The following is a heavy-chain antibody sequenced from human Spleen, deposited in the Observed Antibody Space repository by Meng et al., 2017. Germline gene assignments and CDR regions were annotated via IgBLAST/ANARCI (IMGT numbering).Heavy chain of an antibody. CDR3: ARDLGVPLSPSFDY. J-gene: IGHJ4*02. D-gene: IGHD2/OR15-2a*01. CDR1: GFTFTDYA. CDR2: VSHDGNSG. V-gene: IGHV3-30-3*01. Sequence: QIQLVESGGGVVQPGGSLRLSCATSGFTFTDYAMHWVRQAPGKGPEWVAIVSHDGNSGCYADSVKGRFSVSRDNFKNIQFLHMNSLRPEDTAVYYCARDLGVPLSPSFDYWGQGALVTVSS.